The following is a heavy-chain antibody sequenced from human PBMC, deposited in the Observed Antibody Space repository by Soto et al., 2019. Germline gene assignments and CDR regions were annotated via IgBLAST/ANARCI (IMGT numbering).Heavy chain of an antibody. CDR2: IKQDGSEK. D-gene: IGHD1-26*01. V-gene: IGHV3-7*03. Sequence: GGSLRLSCAASGFTFSSYWMSLVRQAPGKGLEWVANIKQDGSEKYYVDSVKGRFTISRDNAKNSVYLQMNSLRAEDTAVYYCARVGAGYDAFDIWGQGTMVTVSS. CDR1: GFTFSSYW. J-gene: IGHJ3*02. CDR3: ARVGAGYDAFDI.